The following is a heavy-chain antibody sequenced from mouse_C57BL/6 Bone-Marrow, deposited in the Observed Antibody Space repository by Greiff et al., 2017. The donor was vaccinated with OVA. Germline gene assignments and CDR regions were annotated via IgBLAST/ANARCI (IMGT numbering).Heavy chain of an antibody. V-gene: IGHV1-42*01. CDR2: INPSTGGT. D-gene: IGHD1-1*01. J-gene: IGHJ2*01. Sequence: EVKLQESGPELVKPGASVKISCKASGYSFTGYYMNWVKQSPEKSLEWIGEINPSTGGTTYNQKFKAKATLTVDKSSSTAYMQLKSLTSEDSAVYYCARRGLRFYLDYWGQGTTLTVSS. CDR1: GYSFTGYY. CDR3: ARRGLRFYLDY.